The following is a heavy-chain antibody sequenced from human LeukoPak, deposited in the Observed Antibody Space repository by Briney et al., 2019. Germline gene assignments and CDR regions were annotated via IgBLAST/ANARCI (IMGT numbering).Heavy chain of an antibody. V-gene: IGHV1-69*05. CDR2: IIPIFGTA. J-gene: IGHJ4*02. CDR3: ARVSSGSYYGGFDY. D-gene: IGHD3-10*01. CDR1: AGTFSSYA. Sequence: GASVKVSCKASAGTFSSYAISWVRQAPGQGLEWMGGIIPIFGTANYAQKFQGRVTITTDESTSTAYMELSSLRSEDTAVYYCARVSSGSYYGGFDYCGQGTLVTVSS.